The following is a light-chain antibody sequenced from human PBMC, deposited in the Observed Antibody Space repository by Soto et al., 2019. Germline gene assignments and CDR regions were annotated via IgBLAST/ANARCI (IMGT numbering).Light chain of an antibody. V-gene: IGKV1-5*03. J-gene: IGKJ2*01. CDR2: KAS. Sequence: DIQMTQSPYILSASIGDRVTITCRASQGIKSWLAWYQQKPGQAPKLLIYKASILEVGVPSRFSGSGSGTEFTLTISSLQPGDYATYYCQQYDTYIYAFGQGTKVEI. CDR1: QGIKSW. CDR3: QQYDTYIYA.